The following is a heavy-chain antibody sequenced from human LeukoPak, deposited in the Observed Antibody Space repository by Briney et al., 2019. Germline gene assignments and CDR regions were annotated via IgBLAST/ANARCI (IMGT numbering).Heavy chain of an antibody. CDR1: GFTFSSYE. J-gene: IGHJ5*02. CDR3: ARGEDTAIVSWFDP. CDR2: ISSSGSTI. Sequence: GGFLRLSCAASGFTFSSYEMNWVRQAPGKGLEWVSYISSSGSTIYYADSVKGRFAISRDNAKNSLYLQMNSLRAEDTAVYYCARGEDTAIVSWFDPWGQGTLVTVSS. V-gene: IGHV3-48*03. D-gene: IGHD5-18*01.